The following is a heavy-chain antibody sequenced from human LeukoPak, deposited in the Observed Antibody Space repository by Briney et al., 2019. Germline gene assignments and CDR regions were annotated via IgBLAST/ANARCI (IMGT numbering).Heavy chain of an antibody. J-gene: IGHJ5*02. V-gene: IGHV1-46*01. CDR2: INPCGSST. D-gene: IGHD3-22*01. Sequence: ASVKVSCKASGYTCTIYYMHWVRQAPGQGLEWKGIINPCGSSTSYAQKSQNRVTMTRDASSRTEYLQLCSLVTADTAVSYYARDYYDICCNWFDPWGQGTLVSV. CDR3: ARDYYDICCNWFDP. CDR1: GYTCTIYY.